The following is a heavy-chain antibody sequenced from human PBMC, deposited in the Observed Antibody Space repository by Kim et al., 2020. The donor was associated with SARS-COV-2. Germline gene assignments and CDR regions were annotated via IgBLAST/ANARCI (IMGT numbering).Heavy chain of an antibody. CDR3: ARKVGLQPFDF. CDR1: GGSISSSSYF. D-gene: IGHD1-1*01. V-gene: IGHV4-39*01. J-gene: IGHJ4*02. CDR2: IYYSGTT. Sequence: SETLSLTCTVSGGSISSSSYFWGWIRQPPGKGLEWIATIYYSGTTYYNPSLTSRVTISVDTSKNQFSLTLTSLTAADTAVYYCARKVGLQPFDFWGQGTLVTVSS.